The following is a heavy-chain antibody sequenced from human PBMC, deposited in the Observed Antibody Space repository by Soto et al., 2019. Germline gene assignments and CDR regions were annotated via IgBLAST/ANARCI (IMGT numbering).Heavy chain of an antibody. CDR3: ARDPKWLLGPGCFDL. J-gene: IGHJ2*01. CDR2: IYYSGST. V-gene: IGHV4-31*03. D-gene: IGHD3-22*01. CDR1: GGSISSGGYY. Sequence: QVQLQESGPGLVKPTQTLSLTCTVSGGSISSGGYYWSWIRQHPGKGLEWIGYIYYSGSTYYNPSLKSRVTISVDTSKNQFSLKLSSVTAADTAVYYCARDPKWLLGPGCFDLWGRGTLVTVSS.